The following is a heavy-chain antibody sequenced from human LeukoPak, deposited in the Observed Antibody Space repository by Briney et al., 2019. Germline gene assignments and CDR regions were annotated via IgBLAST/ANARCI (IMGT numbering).Heavy chain of an antibody. CDR2: IRYDGSNK. J-gene: IGHJ6*03. CDR1: GFTFSSYG. V-gene: IGHV3-30*02. CDR3: ANSLCSSTSCYYYYMDV. D-gene: IGHD2-2*01. Sequence: GGSLRLSCAASGFTFSSYGMHWVRQAPGKGLEWVAFIRYDGSNKYYADSVKGRFTISRDNSKNTLYLQMSSLRAEDTAVYYCANSLCSSTSCYYYYMDVWGKGTTVTVSS.